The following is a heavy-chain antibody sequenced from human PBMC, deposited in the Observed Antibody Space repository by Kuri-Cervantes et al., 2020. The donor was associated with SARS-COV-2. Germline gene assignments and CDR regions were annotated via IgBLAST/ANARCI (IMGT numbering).Heavy chain of an antibody. Sequence: GESLKISCAASGFTFSSYSMNWVRQAPGKGLEWVAFIRYDGSNKYYADSVKGRFTISRDNSKNTLYLHMNSLRAEDTAVYYCAKTAGGPYYYDSSGHYYFDYWGQGTLVTVSS. J-gene: IGHJ4*02. CDR2: IRYDGSNK. V-gene: IGHV3-30*02. CDR3: AKTAGGPYYYDSSGHYYFDY. CDR1: GFTFSSYS. D-gene: IGHD3-22*01.